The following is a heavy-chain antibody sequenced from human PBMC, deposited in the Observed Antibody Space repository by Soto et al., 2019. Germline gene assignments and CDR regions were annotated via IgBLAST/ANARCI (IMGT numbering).Heavy chain of an antibody. J-gene: IGHJ5*02. V-gene: IGHV4-31*03. CDR2: IYYSGST. CDR3: ARDRAQWDYYYDSSRPGNWFDP. CDR1: GGSISSGGYY. D-gene: IGHD3-22*01. Sequence: SEILSLTCTVSGGSISSGGYYWSWIRQHPGKGLEWIGYIYYSGSTYYNPSLKSRVTISVDTSKNQFSLKLSSVTAADTAVYYCARDRAQWDYYYDSSRPGNWFDPWGQGTLVTVSS.